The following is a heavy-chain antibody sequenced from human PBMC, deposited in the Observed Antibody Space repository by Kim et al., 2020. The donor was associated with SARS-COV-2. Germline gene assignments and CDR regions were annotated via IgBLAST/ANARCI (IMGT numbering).Heavy chain of an antibody. D-gene: IGHD3-22*01. CDR1: GYTFTSYG. CDR3: ARGYYSDGGRITDDAFDI. Sequence: ASVKVSCKASGYTFTSYGISWVRQAPGQGLEWMGWISAYNGNTNYAQKLQGRVTMTTDTSTSTAYMELRSLRSDDTAVYYCARGYYSDGGRITDDAFDIWGQGTMVTVSA. CDR2: ISAYNGNT. V-gene: IGHV1-18*01. J-gene: IGHJ3*02.